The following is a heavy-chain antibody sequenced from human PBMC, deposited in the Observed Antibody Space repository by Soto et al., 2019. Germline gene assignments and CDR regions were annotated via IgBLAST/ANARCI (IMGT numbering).Heavy chain of an antibody. CDR1: GYTFTSYG. Sequence: ASVKVSSKASGYTFTSYGISWVRQAPGQGLEWMGWISAYNGNTNYAQKLQGRVTMTTDTSTSTAYMELRSLRSDDTAVYYCARDFFNYYDSSGYSFFAFDYWGQGTLVTVSS. J-gene: IGHJ4*02. D-gene: IGHD3-22*01. V-gene: IGHV1-18*01. CDR2: ISAYNGNT. CDR3: ARDFFNYYDSSGYSFFAFDY.